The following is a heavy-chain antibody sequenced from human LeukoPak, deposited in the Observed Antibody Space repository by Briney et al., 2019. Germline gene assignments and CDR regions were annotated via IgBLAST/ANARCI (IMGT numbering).Heavy chain of an antibody. J-gene: IGHJ4*02. CDR3: ASLSSSFLVDY. CDR1: GFTFSSYS. Sequence: GGSLRLSCAASGFTFSSYSMNWVRQAPGKGLEWVSSISSSSSYIYYADSVKGRFTISRDNAKNSLYLQMNSLRAEDTAVYYCASLSSSFLVDYWGQGTLVTVSS. D-gene: IGHD6-13*01. CDR2: ISSSSSYI. V-gene: IGHV3-21*01.